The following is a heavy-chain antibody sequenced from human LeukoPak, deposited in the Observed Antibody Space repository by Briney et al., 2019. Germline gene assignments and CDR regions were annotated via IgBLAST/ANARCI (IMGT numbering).Heavy chain of an antibody. J-gene: IGHJ4*02. Sequence: SETLSLTCAVSGGSISSSNWWSWVRQPPGKGLEWIGEIYHSGSTNYNPSLKSRVTISVDTSKNQFSLKLSSVTAADTAVYYCAGGINSYGTFDYWGQGTLVTVSS. CDR2: IYHSGST. V-gene: IGHV4-4*02. CDR1: GGSISSSNW. D-gene: IGHD5-18*01. CDR3: AGGINSYGTFDY.